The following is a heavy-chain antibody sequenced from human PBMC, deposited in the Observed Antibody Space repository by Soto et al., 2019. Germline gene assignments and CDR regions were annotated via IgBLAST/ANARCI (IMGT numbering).Heavy chain of an antibody. CDR2: MNSDGSSI. Sequence: GGSLRLSCAASGFTFSSYWMHWVRQAPGKGLVWVSRMNSDGSSITYADSVKGRFTISRDSAKNTMYLQVHSLRAEDTAVYYCAREIATTGLYYFDYWGQGTLVTVPQ. V-gene: IGHV3-74*01. CDR1: GFTFSSYW. D-gene: IGHD6-13*01. CDR3: AREIATTGLYYFDY. J-gene: IGHJ4*02.